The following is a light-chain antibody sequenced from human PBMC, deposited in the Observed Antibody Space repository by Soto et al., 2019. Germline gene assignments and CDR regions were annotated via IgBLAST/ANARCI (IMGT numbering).Light chain of an antibody. V-gene: IGKV3-11*01. J-gene: IGKJ5*01. Sequence: EIVLTQSPPTLSVSPGERATLSCRASRSISTNVAWYQHKPGQPPRLLIYSASIRATGIPARFSGSGSGTDFTLTISSLEPEDFAVYYCQQRSDWPRITFGQGTRLEIK. CDR2: SAS. CDR3: QQRSDWPRIT. CDR1: RSISTN.